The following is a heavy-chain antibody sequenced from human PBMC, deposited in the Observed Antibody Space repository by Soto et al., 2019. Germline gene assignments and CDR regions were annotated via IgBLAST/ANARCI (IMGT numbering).Heavy chain of an antibody. Sequence: PSETLSLTCTVSGGSISSSSYYWGWIRQPPGKGLEWIGSIYYSGSTYYNPSLKSRVTISVDTSKNTLYLQMNSLRAEDAAVYYCARGVPGRGYFDYWGQGALVTVSS. CDR2: IYYSGST. D-gene: IGHD2-8*01. CDR1: GGSISSSSYY. V-gene: IGHV4-39*01. CDR3: ARGVPGRGYFDY. J-gene: IGHJ4*02.